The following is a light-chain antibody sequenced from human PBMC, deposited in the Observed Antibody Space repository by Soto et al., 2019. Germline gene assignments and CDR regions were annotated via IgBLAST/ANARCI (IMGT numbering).Light chain of an antibody. V-gene: IGKV3-20*01. J-gene: IGKJ5*01. CDR2: GAS. Sequence: EIVLTQSPGTLSLSPGERATLSCRASQSVSGSYLAWYQHKPGQAPRLIIYGASNRATGIPDRFIGSGSGTDFTLTISRLQPEDFAVFYCQQYGNSEIIFGQGTRLEI. CDR3: QQYGNSEII. CDR1: QSVSGSY.